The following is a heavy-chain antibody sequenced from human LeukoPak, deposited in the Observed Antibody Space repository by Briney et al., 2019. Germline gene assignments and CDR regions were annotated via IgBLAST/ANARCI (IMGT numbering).Heavy chain of an antibody. J-gene: IGHJ4*02. V-gene: IGHV1-18*01. CDR3: ASDQYSSGWYPINFDY. Sequence: GSVKVSCKASGYTFTSYGISWVRQAPGQGLEWMGWISAYNGNTNYAQKLQGRVTMTTDTSTSTAYMELRSLRSDDTAVYYCASDQYSSGWYPINFDYWGQGTLVTVSS. CDR2: ISAYNGNT. D-gene: IGHD6-19*01. CDR1: GYTFTSYG.